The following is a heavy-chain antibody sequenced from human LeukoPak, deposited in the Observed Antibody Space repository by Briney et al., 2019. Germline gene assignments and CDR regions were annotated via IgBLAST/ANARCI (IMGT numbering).Heavy chain of an antibody. D-gene: IGHD2-15*01. CDR1: GFTFIIYS. J-gene: IGHJ3*02. CDR3: ARDGGHCSGGSCYHDGFDI. V-gene: IGHV3-21*01. Sequence: KPGGSLRLSCAASGFTFIIYSMDWVRQAPGKGLECLSSISSSSSYIYYADSVKGRFTISRDNAKNALYLQMNSLRAEETAVYYCARDGGHCSGGSCYHDGFDIWGQGTTVTVSS. CDR2: ISSSSSYI.